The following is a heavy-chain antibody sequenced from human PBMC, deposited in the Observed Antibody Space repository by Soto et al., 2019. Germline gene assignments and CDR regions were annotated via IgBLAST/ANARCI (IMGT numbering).Heavy chain of an antibody. V-gene: IGHV3-23*01. D-gene: IGHD2-2*01. CDR3: AKGYCSGTTCYSPFDY. Sequence: RLSCAASGFTFSSYAMNWFRQAPGKGLEWVSAISGSASATYYADSVQGRFTISRDNSRNTLYLQMNSLRAEDTAAYYCAKGYCSGTTCYSPFDYWGQGTLVTVSS. J-gene: IGHJ4*02. CDR1: GFTFSSYA. CDR2: ISGSASAT.